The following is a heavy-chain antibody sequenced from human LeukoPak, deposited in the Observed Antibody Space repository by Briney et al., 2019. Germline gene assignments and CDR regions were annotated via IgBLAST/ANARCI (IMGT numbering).Heavy chain of an antibody. Sequence: ASLKVSCKAFGYTFTSYATHWVRQAPGQRLEWMGWINAGNGNTKYSQKFQGRVTITRDTSASTAYMELSSLRSEDTAVYYCARGPDYGDYDWFDPWGQGTLVTVSS. J-gene: IGHJ5*02. CDR2: INAGNGNT. CDR3: ARGPDYGDYDWFDP. V-gene: IGHV1-3*01. CDR1: GYTFTSYA. D-gene: IGHD4-17*01.